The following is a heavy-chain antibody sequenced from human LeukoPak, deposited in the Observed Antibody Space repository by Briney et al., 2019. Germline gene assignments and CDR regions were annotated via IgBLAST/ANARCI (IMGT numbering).Heavy chain of an antibody. Sequence: PSETLSLTCTVSGGSLSSGDYYWSWIRQPPGKGLEWIGYIYYSGSTYYNPSLKSRVTTSVDTSKNQFSLKLSSVTAADTAVYYCVTMEVAGTTESGFDPWGQGTLVTVSS. V-gene: IGHV4-30-4*01. D-gene: IGHD1-1*01. J-gene: IGHJ5*02. CDR1: GGSLSSGDYY. CDR3: VTMEVAGTTESGFDP. CDR2: IYYSGST.